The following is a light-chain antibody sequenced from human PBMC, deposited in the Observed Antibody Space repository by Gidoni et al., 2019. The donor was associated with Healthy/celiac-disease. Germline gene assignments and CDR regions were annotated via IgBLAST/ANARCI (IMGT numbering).Light chain of an antibody. Sequence: EIVLTQSPGTLSLSPGERATLSCRASQRVSSSYLAWYQQKPGQAPRLLIYGASSRATGIPDRFSGSGSGTDFTLTISRLEPEDFALYYCQQYGSSQWTFGQGTKVEIK. V-gene: IGKV3-20*01. CDR2: GAS. CDR1: QRVSSSY. J-gene: IGKJ1*01. CDR3: QQYGSSQWT.